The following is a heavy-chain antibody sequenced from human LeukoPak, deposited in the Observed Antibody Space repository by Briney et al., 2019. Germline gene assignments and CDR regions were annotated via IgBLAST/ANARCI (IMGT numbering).Heavy chain of an antibody. V-gene: IGHV4-59*01. CDR2: IYDNGST. CDR1: GRSISSYY. D-gene: IGHD6-13*01. Sequence: SETLSLTCTVSGRSISSYYWNWIRQPPGKGLEWIGYIYDNGSTSYNPSLKSRVTISVDTSKNRFSLKLSSVTAADTAVYYCARHGGGGSTWYGLFDDWGQGTLITVSS. J-gene: IGHJ4*02. CDR3: ARHGGGGSTWYGLFDD.